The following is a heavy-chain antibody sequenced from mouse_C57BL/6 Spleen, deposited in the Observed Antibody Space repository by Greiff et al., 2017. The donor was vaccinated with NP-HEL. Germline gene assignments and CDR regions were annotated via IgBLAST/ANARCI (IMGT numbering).Heavy chain of an antibody. J-gene: IGHJ3*01. CDR1: GFTFSDYG. V-gene: IGHV5-17*01. CDR3: ARPGDSSGYFAY. Sequence: EVKLVESGGGLVKPGGSLKLSCAASGFTFSDYGMHWVRQAPEKGLEWVAYISSGSSTIYYADTVKGRFTISRDNAKNTLFLQMTSLRSEDTAMYYCARPGDSSGYFAYWGQGTLVTVSA. D-gene: IGHD3-2*02. CDR2: ISSGSSTI.